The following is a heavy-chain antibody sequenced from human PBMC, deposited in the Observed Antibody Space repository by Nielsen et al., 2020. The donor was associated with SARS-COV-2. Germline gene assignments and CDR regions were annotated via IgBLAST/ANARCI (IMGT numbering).Heavy chain of an antibody. Sequence: SETLSLTCTVSGGSVSSSSYYWGWIRQPPGKGLEWIGSIYYSGSTYYNPSLKSRVTISVDTSKNQFSLKLSSVTAADTAVYYCARRGRDYYYGMDVWGQGTTVTVSS. D-gene: IGHD6-25*01. J-gene: IGHJ6*02. CDR3: ARRGRDYYYGMDV. CDR2: IYYSGST. CDR1: GGSVSSSSYY. V-gene: IGHV4-39*01.